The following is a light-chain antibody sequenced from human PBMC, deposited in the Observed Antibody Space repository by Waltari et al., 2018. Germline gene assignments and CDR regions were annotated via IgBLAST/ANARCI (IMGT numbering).Light chain of an antibody. CDR3: QQYINWFRT. CDR2: GAS. J-gene: IGKJ1*01. CDR1: QSVGSN. V-gene: IGKV3-15*01. Sequence: EIVMTQSPATLSVSPGERATLSCRASQSVGSNLAWYQQKPGQAPRLLIYGASTRATGIPARFSGSGSGTEFTLTITSLQSEDFAVYYCQQYINWFRTFGQGTKVEIK.